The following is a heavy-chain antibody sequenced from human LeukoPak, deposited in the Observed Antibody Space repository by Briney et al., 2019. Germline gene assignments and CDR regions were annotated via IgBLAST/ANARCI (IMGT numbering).Heavy chain of an antibody. D-gene: IGHD6-19*01. CDR3: ARDVATTGWYTFDY. V-gene: IGHV6-1*01. CDR1: GDSVSSINGA. J-gene: IGHJ4*02. Sequence: SQTLSLTCAISGDSVSSINGAWNWVRQSPPRGLEWLGRTYYRSKWYSDYAVPIQGRMSINPDTSKNQFTLHLFSVTPDDTAVYYCARDVATTGWYTFDYWGQGTRVTVSS. CDR2: TYYRSKWYS.